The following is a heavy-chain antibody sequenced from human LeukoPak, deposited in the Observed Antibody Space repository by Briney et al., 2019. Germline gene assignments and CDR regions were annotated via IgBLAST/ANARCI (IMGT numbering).Heavy chain of an antibody. Sequence: GESLKISCKGSGYSFTSYWIGWVRQMPGKGLEWMGIIYPGDSDTRYSPSFQGQVTISADKSISTAYLQWSSPKASDTAMYYCARFGAMVRGVISEFDYWGQGTLVTVSS. CDR1: GYSFTSYW. CDR3: ARFGAMVRGVISEFDY. J-gene: IGHJ4*02. CDR2: IYPGDSDT. D-gene: IGHD3-10*01. V-gene: IGHV5-51*01.